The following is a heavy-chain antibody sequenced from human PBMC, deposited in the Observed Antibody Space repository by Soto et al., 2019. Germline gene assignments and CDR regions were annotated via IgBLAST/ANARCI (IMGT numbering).Heavy chain of an antibody. D-gene: IGHD5-12*01. CDR1: GFTMSTYS. Sequence: EMQLLESGGGLVQPGGSLRLFCAASGFTMSTYSVTWVRQAPGKGLEWVSGISVTPGITFYADSVKGRFTISRDSSNNAVYLQMNSLRAEDTAMYFCSKWSGYGDLWGQGTLVTVSS. V-gene: IGHV3-23*01. J-gene: IGHJ4*02. CDR3: SKWSGYGDL. CDR2: ISVTPGIT.